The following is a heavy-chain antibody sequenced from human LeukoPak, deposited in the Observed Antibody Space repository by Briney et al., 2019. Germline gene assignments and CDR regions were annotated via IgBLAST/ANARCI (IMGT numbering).Heavy chain of an antibody. Sequence: PSETLSLTCTVSGGSISSGSYYRSWIRQPPGKGLEWIGEINHSGSTNYNPSLKSRVTISVDTSKNQFSLKLSSVTAADTAVYYCARSRQRYCSGGSCPPSGVVDYWGQGTLVTVSS. CDR3: ARSRQRYCSGGSCPPSGVVDY. V-gene: IGHV4-39*07. D-gene: IGHD2-15*01. CDR1: GGSISSGSYY. J-gene: IGHJ4*02. CDR2: INHSGST.